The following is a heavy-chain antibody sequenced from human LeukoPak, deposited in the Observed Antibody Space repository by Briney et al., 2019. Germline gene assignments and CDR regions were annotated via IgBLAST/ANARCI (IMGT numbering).Heavy chain of an antibody. Sequence: GSLRLSCAASGFTFSSYAMSWVRQAPGKGLEWGAAISGSGGSTCYADSVKGRFTISRDNSKNTLYLQMNSLRAEDTAVYSGAKAASSGYSSCDYWGQGTLVTVSS. D-gene: IGHD3-22*01. CDR3: AKAASSGYSSCDY. J-gene: IGHJ4*02. CDR1: GFTFSSYA. CDR2: ISGSGGST. V-gene: IGHV3-23*01.